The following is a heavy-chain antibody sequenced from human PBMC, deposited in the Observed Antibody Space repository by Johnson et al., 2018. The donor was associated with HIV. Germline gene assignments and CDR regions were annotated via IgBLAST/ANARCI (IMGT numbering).Heavy chain of an antibody. CDR1: RFTFSDYY. J-gene: IGHJ3*02. CDR2: ISSSGGTI. CDR3: ARDRGYWDAFDI. Sequence: QVQLVESGGGLVQPGGSLRLSCAASRFTFSDYYMSWIRQTPGKGLEWVSYISSSGGTIYYADSVTGRFSISRDNAKNSLYLQMNSLRAEDTAVYYCARDRGYWDAFDIWGQGTMVTFSS. D-gene: IGHD3-22*01. V-gene: IGHV3-11*04.